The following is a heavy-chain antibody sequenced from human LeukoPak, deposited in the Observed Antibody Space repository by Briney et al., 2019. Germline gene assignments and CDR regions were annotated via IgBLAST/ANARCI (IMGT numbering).Heavy chain of an antibody. CDR1: GGFISNYY. Sequence: SETLSLTCTVSGGFISNYYWSWIRQPPGKGLEWIGYIYYSGNTNYNPSLKSRVTISVDTSKNQFSLKLSSVTAADTAVYYCVRENYSSGWYGIIDYWGQGTLVTVSS. CDR3: VRENYSSGWYGIIDY. D-gene: IGHD6-19*01. J-gene: IGHJ4*02. V-gene: IGHV4-59*01. CDR2: IYYSGNT.